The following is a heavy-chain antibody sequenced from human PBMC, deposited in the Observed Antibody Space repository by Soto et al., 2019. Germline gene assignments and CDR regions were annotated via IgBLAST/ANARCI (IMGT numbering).Heavy chain of an antibody. D-gene: IGHD6-6*01. V-gene: IGHV3-33*01. CDR3: ARDAIAARRNYYMDV. CDR1: GFTFSSYG. J-gene: IGHJ6*03. Sequence: GGSLRLSCAASGFTFSSYGMHWVRQAPGKGLEWVAVIWYDGSNKYYGDSVKGRFTISRDNSKNTLYLQMNSLRAEDTAVYYCARDAIAARRNYYMDVWGKGTTVTVSS. CDR2: IWYDGSNK.